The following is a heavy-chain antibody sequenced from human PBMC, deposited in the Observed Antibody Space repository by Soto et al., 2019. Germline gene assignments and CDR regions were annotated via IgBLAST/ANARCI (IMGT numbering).Heavy chain of an antibody. J-gene: IGHJ2*01. CDR3: AREHVDTAMAKAFDL. D-gene: IGHD5-18*01. CDR2: IIPILGIA. CDR1: GGTFSSYT. V-gene: IGHV1-69*08. Sequence: QVQLVQSGAEVKKPGSSVKVSCKASGGTFSSYTISWVRQAPGQGLEWMGRIIPILGIANYAQKFQGRVTITADKSTSTAYMELSSLRSEDTAVYYCAREHVDTAMAKAFDLWGRGTLVTVSS.